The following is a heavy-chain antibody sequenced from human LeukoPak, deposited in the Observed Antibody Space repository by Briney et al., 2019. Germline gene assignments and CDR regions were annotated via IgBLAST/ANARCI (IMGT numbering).Heavy chain of an antibody. J-gene: IGHJ4*02. Sequence: PSQTLSPTCAVYSGSFSGYYCSCIRHPPGNGPEWNGEINQSGSTNINPSLKSRVTISVDTSKNQFSLKLSSVTAADAAVYYCVGEVRRWGALYYFDYWGQGTLVTVSS. D-gene: IGHD3-10*01. CDR1: SGSFSGYY. V-gene: IGHV4-34*01. CDR2: INQSGST. CDR3: VGEVRRWGALYYFDY.